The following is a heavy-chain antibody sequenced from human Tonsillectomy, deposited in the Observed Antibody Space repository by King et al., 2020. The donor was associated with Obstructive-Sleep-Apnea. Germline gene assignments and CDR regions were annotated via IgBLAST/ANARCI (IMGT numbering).Heavy chain of an antibody. D-gene: IGHD6-13*01. CDR2: VSHSGSS. Sequence: QLQESGPGLVKPSGTLSLTCAVSGVPMSSSNWWSWVRQPPGKGLEWIGEVSHSGSSSYNPSLKSRVTISLDKSTSQFSLKLSSVTAADTAVYYCARNTPGWQPMVVWGQGTLVTVSS. V-gene: IGHV4-4*02. CDR1: GVPMSSSNW. J-gene: IGHJ4*02. CDR3: ARNTPGWQPMVV.